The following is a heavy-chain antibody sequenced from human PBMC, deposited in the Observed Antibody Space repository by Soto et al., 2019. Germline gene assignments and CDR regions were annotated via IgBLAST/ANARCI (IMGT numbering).Heavy chain of an antibody. CDR1: GFTFDDYA. J-gene: IGHJ4*02. CDR3: AKDTKAAGPFDY. D-gene: IGHD6-25*01. Sequence: EVQLVESGGGLVQPGRSLRLSCAASGFTFDDYAMHWVRQAPGNGLEWVSGISWNSGSIGYADSVKGRFTISRDNAKNSLYLQMNSLRAEDTALYYCAKDTKAAGPFDYWGQGTLVTVSS. V-gene: IGHV3-9*01. CDR2: ISWNSGSI.